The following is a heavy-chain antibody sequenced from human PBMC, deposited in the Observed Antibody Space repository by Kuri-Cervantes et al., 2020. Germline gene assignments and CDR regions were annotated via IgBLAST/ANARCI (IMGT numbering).Heavy chain of an antibody. CDR3: ARGRNDHRKRGRKDSVNFDY. D-gene: IGHD1-1*01. J-gene: IGHJ4*02. CDR2: IYYSGSA. Sequence: SETLSLTCTVSGGSISSSSYYWGWIRQPPGKGLEWIGSIYYSGSAYYNPSLKSRVTISVDTSKNQFSLKLSSVTAADTAVYYCARGRNDHRKRGRKDSVNFDYWGQGTLVTVSS. CDR1: GGSISSSSYY. V-gene: IGHV4-39*01.